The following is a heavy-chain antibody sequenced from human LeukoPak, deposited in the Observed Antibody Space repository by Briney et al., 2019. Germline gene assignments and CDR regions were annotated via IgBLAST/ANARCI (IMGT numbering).Heavy chain of an antibody. Sequence: PGEVSRKAFWGHLHRFCNQRGRPAPGQRAWWKGRIIPILGIANYAQKFQGRATITADKSTSTAYMELSSLRSEDTAVYYCARDLRGGDYVAFDIWGQGTMVTVSS. D-gene: IGHD4-17*01. CDR2: IIPILGIA. CDR1: GHLHRFC. V-gene: IGHV1-69*04. CDR3: ARDLRGGDYVAFDI. J-gene: IGHJ3*02.